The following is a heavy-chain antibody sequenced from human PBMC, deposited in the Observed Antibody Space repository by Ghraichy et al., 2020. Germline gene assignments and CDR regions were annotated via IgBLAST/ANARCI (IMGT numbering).Heavy chain of an antibody. CDR3: ATGYYFDY. J-gene: IGHJ4*02. Sequence: GGSLRLSCAASGFTFSTYAMSWVRQAPGKGLEWVSAISGGDGSTYYADSVKGRFTISRDNSKNTLYLQMNSLRAEDTAVYYCATGYYFDYWGQGTLVTVSS. CDR2: ISGGDGST. CDR1: GFTFSTYA. V-gene: IGHV3-23*01.